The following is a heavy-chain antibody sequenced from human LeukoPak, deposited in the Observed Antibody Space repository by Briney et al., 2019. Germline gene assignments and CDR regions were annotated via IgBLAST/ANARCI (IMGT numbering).Heavy chain of an antibody. CDR2: IYHSGST. J-gene: IGHJ3*02. CDR1: GGTISSSNW. V-gene: IGHV4-4*02. CDR3: ARDPEGYCSGGSCYSGYAFDI. D-gene: IGHD2-15*01. Sequence: SETLSLTCAVSGGTISSSNWWSWVRQPPGKWLEWIGEIYHSGSTNYNPSLKSRVTISVDKSKNQFSLKLSSVTAADTAVYYCARDPEGYCSGGSCYSGYAFDIWGQGTMVTVSS.